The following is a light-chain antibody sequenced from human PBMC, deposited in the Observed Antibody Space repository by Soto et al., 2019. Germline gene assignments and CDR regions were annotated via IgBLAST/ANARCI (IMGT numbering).Light chain of an antibody. CDR1: SSDVGGYNF. CDR3: SSYTSISTYV. V-gene: IGLV2-14*01. Sequence: QSALTQPASVSGSPGQSITISRTGTSSDVGGYNFVSWYQQHPDKAPKLMIYDVTNRPSGVSNRFSGSKSGNTASLTISGLQAEDEAEYYCSSYTSISTYVFGTGTKLTVL. J-gene: IGLJ1*01. CDR2: DVT.